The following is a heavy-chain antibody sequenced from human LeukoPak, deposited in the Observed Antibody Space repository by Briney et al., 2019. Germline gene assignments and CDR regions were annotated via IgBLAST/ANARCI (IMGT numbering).Heavy chain of an antibody. CDR2: IKRDGSEK. CDR3: ARDPWDYDILTGYYYYYYMDV. J-gene: IGHJ6*03. V-gene: IGHV3-7*01. CDR1: GFTFNSYW. D-gene: IGHD3-9*01. Sequence: GGSLRLSCAASGFTFNSYWMSWVRQAPGKGLEWVANIKRDGSEKYYMDSVKGRFTISRDDAKNSLYLQMNSLRAEDTAVYYCARDPWDYDILTGYYYYYYMDVWGKGTTVTISS.